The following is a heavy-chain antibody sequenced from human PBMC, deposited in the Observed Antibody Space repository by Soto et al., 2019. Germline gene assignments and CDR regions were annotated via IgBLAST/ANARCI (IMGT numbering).Heavy chain of an antibody. CDR3: ARDLVDEGAYYYYGRDV. D-gene: IGHD1-26*01. CDR2: INPNSGGT. V-gene: IGHV1-2*02. Sequence: GASVKVSCKASGYTFTVYYMHWVRQAPGQGLEWMGWINPNSGGTNYAQKFQGRVTMTRDTSVSTAYMELSRLRSDDTAVYYCARDLVDEGAYYYYGRDVWGQGTTVTVSS. J-gene: IGHJ6*02. CDR1: GYTFTVYY.